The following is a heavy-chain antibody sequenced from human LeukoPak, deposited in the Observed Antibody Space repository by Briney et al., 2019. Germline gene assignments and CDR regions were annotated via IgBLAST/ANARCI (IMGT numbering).Heavy chain of an antibody. CDR1: GFTFSTYA. CDR3: ARAVGPFDI. V-gene: IGHV3-33*01. J-gene: IGHJ3*02. CDR2: IWFDGSIK. Sequence: PLRPSCAATGFTFSTYAMHWVRQAPGKGLEWVAVIWFDGSIKYYADSVKGRFTISRDNSKNTLYLQMNSLRAEDTAVYYCARAVGPFDIWGQGTMVIVSS.